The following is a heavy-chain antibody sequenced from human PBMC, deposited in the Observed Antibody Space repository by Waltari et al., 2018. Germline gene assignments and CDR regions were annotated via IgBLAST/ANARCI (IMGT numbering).Heavy chain of an antibody. CDR1: EFTFGDLA. CDR2: IRTRSHGGTT. D-gene: IGHD2-2*01. Sequence: EVQVVESGGDLVHPGRSLRLSCIGSEFTFGDLAMSWFRQAPGKGLEWVGLIRTRSHGGTTEYAASVKGRFSISRNDFRRIAYLQMNSLKTEDTAVYYCTRVSTVPAAADAFDIWGKGQWSPSLQ. V-gene: IGHV3-49*03. CDR3: TRVSTVPAAADAFDI. J-gene: IGHJ3*02.